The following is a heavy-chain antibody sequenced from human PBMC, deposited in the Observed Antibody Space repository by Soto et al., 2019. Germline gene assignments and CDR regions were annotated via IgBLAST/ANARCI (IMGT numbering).Heavy chain of an antibody. CDR3: ARDGWKVAAAGGMGHEFDY. D-gene: IGHD6-13*01. J-gene: IGHJ4*02. V-gene: IGHV3-30-3*01. Sequence: GGSLRLSCAASGFTFSSYAMHWVRQAPGKGLEWVAVISYDGSNKYYADSVKGRFTISRDNSKNTLYLQMNSLRAEDTAVYYCARDGWKVAAAGGMGHEFDYWGQGTLVTVSS. CDR2: ISYDGSNK. CDR1: GFTFSSYA.